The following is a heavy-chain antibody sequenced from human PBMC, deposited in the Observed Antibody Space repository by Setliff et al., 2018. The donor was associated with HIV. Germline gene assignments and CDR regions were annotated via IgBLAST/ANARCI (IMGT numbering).Heavy chain of an antibody. CDR3: ARGGDGYNPGGGTFDH. Sequence: SETLSLTCTVSGGSISSYYWSWIRQPAGKGLEWIGRIFSSGSTSYNSSLKSRVTISADTSKNQFSLRLKSVTAAETAVYYCARGGDGYNPGGGTFDHWGQGTLVTVSS. V-gene: IGHV4-4*07. CDR1: GGSISSYY. J-gene: IGHJ4*02. D-gene: IGHD1-1*01. CDR2: IFSSGST.